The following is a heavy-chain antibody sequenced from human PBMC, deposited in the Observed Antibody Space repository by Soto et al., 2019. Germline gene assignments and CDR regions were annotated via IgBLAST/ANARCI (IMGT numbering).Heavy chain of an antibody. CDR3: ARDGSGGDWRFFDY. J-gene: IGHJ4*02. V-gene: IGHV3-33*01. CDR2: IWYDGTTK. Sequence: QVQLVESGGGVVQPGRSLRLSCAASGFAFHRYGIHWVRQAPGKGLEWVADIWYDGTTKYYADPVKGRFTVSRDDSENTVYLQMDSLRAGDTAVYYCARDGSGGDWRFFDYWGQGTLVTVSS. CDR1: GFAFHRYG. D-gene: IGHD3-10*01.